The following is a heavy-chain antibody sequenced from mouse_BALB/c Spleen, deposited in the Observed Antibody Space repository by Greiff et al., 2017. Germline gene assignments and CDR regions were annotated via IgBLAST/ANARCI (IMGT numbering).Heavy chain of an antibody. D-gene: IGHD2-4*01. CDR3: ARNDYEKDYAMDY. CDR2: ISYSGST. V-gene: IGHV3-2*02. Sequence: DVQLQESGPGLVKPSQSLSLTCTVTGYSITSDYAWNWIRQFPGNKLEWMGYISYSGSTSYNPSLKSRISITRDTSKNQFFLQLNSVTTEDTATYYCARNDYEKDYAMDYWGQGTSVTVSS. J-gene: IGHJ4*01. CDR1: GYSITSDYA.